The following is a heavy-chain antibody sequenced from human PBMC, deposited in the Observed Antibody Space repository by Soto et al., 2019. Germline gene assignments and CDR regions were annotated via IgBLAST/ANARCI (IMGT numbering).Heavy chain of an antibody. Sequence: PGGSLRLSCAASGFTFSNYAMSWVRQAPGKGLEWVSSISGSGGSTHYADSVEGRFTISRGNYQNTLYLQMNSLRAEDTTVYYCAKALSGDFDAFDIWGQGTMVTVSS. V-gene: IGHV3-23*01. CDR1: GFTFSNYA. CDR3: AKALSGDFDAFDI. J-gene: IGHJ3*02. D-gene: IGHD4-17*01. CDR2: ISGSGGST.